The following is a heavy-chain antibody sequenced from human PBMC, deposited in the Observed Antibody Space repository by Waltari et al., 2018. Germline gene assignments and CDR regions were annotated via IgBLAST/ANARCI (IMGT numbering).Heavy chain of an antibody. J-gene: IGHJ4*02. D-gene: IGHD3-10*01. Sequence: QVQLQQWGAGLLKPSETLSLTCAVYGGSFSGYYWSWIRQPPGKGLEWIGEINHSGSTNYNPSLKSRVTISVDTSKNQFSLKLSSVTAADTAVYYCARGLLSDFDYWGQGTLVTVSS. CDR1: GGSFSGYY. V-gene: IGHV4-34*01. CDR2: INHSGST. CDR3: ARGLLSDFDY.